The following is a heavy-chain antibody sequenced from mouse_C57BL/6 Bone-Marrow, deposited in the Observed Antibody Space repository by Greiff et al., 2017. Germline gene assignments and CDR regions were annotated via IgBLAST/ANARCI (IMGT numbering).Heavy chain of an antibody. CDR2: INPGSGGT. V-gene: IGHV1-54*01. CDR3: ARTLYYDLDYYAMDY. CDR1: GYAFTNYL. D-gene: IGHD2-4*01. Sequence: VQLQQSGAELVRPGTSVKVSCKASGYAFTNYLIEWVKQRPGQGLEWIGVINPGSGGTKYNEKFKGKATLTADKSSSTAYMQLSSLTSEDSAVYFCARTLYYDLDYYAMDYWGQGTSVTVSS. J-gene: IGHJ4*01.